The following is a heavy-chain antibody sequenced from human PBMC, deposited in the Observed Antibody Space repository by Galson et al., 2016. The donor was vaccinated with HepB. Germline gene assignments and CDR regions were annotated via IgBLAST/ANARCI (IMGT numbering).Heavy chain of an antibody. Sequence: QSGAEVKKPGESLKISCKASGYIFTEYWIGWVRQIPGKGLEWMGIIFPGDSDTRYSPSFQGQVTISVDKSLSTAYLQWSSLKPSDSAFYYCARRDLRDGFDIWGQGTMVTVSS. V-gene: IGHV5-51*01. J-gene: IGHJ3*02. CDR3: ARRDLRDGFDI. CDR1: GYIFTEYW. CDR2: IFPGDSDT.